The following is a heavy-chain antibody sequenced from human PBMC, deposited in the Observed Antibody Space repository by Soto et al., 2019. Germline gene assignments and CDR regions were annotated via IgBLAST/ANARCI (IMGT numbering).Heavy chain of an antibody. CDR2: ISSSSSTI. CDR3: AREFLRGYSYGYVSD. Sequence: PGGSLRLSCAASGFTFSSYSMNGVRQAPGKGLEWVSYISSSSSTIYYADSVKGRFTISRDNAKNSLYLQMNSLRDEDTAVYYCAREFLRGYSYGYVSDWGQGTLVTVSS. D-gene: IGHD5-18*01. V-gene: IGHV3-48*02. J-gene: IGHJ4*02. CDR1: GFTFSSYS.